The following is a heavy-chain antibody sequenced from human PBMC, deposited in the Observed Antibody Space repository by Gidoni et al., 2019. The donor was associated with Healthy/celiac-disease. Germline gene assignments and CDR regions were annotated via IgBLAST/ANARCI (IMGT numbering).Heavy chain of an antibody. J-gene: IGHJ3*02. D-gene: IGHD6-19*01. V-gene: IGHV3-23*01. CDR3: AKEGSIAVAMAAFDI. Sequence: SRDNSKNTLYLQMNSLRAEDTAVYYCAKEGSIAVAMAAFDIWGQGTMVTVSS.